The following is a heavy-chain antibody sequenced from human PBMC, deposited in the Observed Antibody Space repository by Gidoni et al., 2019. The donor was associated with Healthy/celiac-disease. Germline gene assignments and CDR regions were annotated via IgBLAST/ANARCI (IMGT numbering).Heavy chain of an antibody. CDR1: VYTFTSYG. CDR3: ARGEAEAAYMDV. CDR2: IRADNGNT. J-gene: IGHJ6*03. Sequence: QVQLAQSGAEGKKPGDAVKVPCKASVYTFTSYGISWVRQAPGQWLEWMGWIRADNGNTNYAQKIQGRVTMTTDTSTSTAYMELRSLRSDDTAVYYCARGEAEAAYMDVWGKGTTVTVSS. D-gene: IGHD6-13*01. V-gene: IGHV1-18*01.